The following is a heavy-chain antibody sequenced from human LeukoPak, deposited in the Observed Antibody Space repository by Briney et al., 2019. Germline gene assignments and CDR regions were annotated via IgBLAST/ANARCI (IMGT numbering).Heavy chain of an antibody. D-gene: IGHD3-3*01. CDR2: IYYSGNT. Sequence: SETLSLTCTVSGVSISSSNSYWGWIRQPPGKGLEWIGSIYYSGNTYYNASLKSQVSISIDTSKNQFSLKLSSVTAADTAVYYCARLSNFGVVIPNWFDPWGQGTLVTVSS. J-gene: IGHJ5*02. V-gene: IGHV4-39*01. CDR3: ARLSNFGVVIPNWFDP. CDR1: GVSISSSNSY.